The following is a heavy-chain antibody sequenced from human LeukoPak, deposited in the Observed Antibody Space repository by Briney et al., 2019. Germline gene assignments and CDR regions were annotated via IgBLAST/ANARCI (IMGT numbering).Heavy chain of an antibody. CDR3: AREGYERGY. CDR1: GFTFSSYS. V-gene: IGHV3-48*04. CDR2: ISSSSSTI. D-gene: IGHD5-12*01. J-gene: IGHJ4*02. Sequence: GGSLRLSCAASGFTFSSYSMNWVRQAPGKGLEWVSYISSSSSTIYYADSVKGRFTISRDNAKNSLYLQMNSLRAEDTAVYYCAREGYERGYWGQGTLVTVSS.